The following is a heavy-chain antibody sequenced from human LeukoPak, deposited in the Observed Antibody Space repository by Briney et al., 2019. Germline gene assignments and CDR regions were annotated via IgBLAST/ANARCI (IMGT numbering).Heavy chain of an antibody. J-gene: IGHJ6*03. CDR1: GFTFSSYA. CDR2: ISGSGGST. D-gene: IGHD6-13*01. V-gene: IGHV3-23*01. Sequence: PGGSLRLSCAASGFTFSSYAMSWVRQAPGKGLEWVSAISGSGGSTYYADSVKGRFTISRDNSKNTLYLQMNGLRAEDTAVYYCAKDHYSSSWYLAYYYYMDVWGKGTTVTVSS. CDR3: AKDHYSSSWYLAYYYYMDV.